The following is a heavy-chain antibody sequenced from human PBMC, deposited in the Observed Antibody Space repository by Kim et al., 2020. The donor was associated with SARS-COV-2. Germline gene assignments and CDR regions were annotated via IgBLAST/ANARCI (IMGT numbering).Heavy chain of an antibody. Sequence: SVKVSCKASGGTFSSYAISWVRQAPGQGLEWMGGIIPIFGTANYAQKFQGRVTITADESTSTAYMELSSLRSEDTAVYYCARGGTKGYCSSTSCYGYYYGMDVWGQGTTVTVSS. CDR2: IIPIFGTA. CDR3: ARGGTKGYCSSTSCYGYYYGMDV. J-gene: IGHJ6*02. D-gene: IGHD2-2*01. V-gene: IGHV1-69*13. CDR1: GGTFSSYA.